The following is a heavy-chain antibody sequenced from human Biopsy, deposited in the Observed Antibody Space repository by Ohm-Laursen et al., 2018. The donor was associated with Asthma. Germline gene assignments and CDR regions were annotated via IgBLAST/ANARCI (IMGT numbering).Heavy chain of an antibody. CDR1: SGSITSGGYY. J-gene: IGHJ6*02. Sequence: TLSLTCTVSSGSITSGGYYWTWIRQHPGKGLEWIGFIYYSGSTYYNPSLKSRVSISIDTSKNQFSLKVNSVTAADTAVYYCARMITMIQAANYYSYAMDVWGQGTTVTVSS. V-gene: IGHV4-31*02. D-gene: IGHD3-22*01. CDR2: IYYSGST. CDR3: ARMITMIQAANYYSYAMDV.